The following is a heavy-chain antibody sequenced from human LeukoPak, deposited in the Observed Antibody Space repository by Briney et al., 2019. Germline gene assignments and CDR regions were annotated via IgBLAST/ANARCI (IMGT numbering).Heavy chain of an antibody. D-gene: IGHD6-6*01. CDR2: IYYSGST. Sequence: SETLSLTCAVSGGSISSSSYYWGWIRQPPGKGLEWIGSIYYSGSTYYNPSLKSRVTISVDTSKNQFSLKLSSVTAADTAVYYCARLLVFYFDYWGQGTLVTVSS. J-gene: IGHJ4*02. CDR1: GGSISSSSYY. V-gene: IGHV4-39*01. CDR3: ARLLVFYFDY.